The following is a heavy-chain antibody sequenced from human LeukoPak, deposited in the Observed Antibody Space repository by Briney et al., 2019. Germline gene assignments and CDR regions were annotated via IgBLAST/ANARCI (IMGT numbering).Heavy chain of an antibody. CDR3: ARDVDIVATSVPHLGWFDP. D-gene: IGHD5-12*01. CDR2: INPNSGGT. Sequence: GASVKVSCKASGYTFTGYYMHWVRQAPGQGLEWMGWINPNSGGTNYAQKFQGWVTMTRDTSISTAYMELSRLRSDDTAVYYCARDVDIVATSVPHLGWFDPWGQGTLVTVSS. V-gene: IGHV1-2*04. J-gene: IGHJ5*02. CDR1: GYTFTGYY.